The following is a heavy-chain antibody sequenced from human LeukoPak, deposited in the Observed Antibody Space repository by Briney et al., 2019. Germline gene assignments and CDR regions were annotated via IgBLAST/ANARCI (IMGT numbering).Heavy chain of an antibody. CDR1: GYTFTSYY. J-gene: IGHJ4*02. CDR2: INPNSGGT. V-gene: IGHV1-2*02. CDR3: ATITRYSSSWVFDY. D-gene: IGHD6-13*01. Sequence: GASVKVSCKASGYTFTSYYMHWVRQAPRQGLEWMGWINPNSGGTNYAQKFQGRVTMTRDTSISTAYMELSRLRSDDTAVYYCATITRYSSSWVFDYWGQGTLVTVSS.